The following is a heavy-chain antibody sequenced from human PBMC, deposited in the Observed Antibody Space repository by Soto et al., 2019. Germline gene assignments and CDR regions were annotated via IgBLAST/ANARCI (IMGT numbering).Heavy chain of an antibody. CDR1: GGSFSGYY. J-gene: IGHJ6*03. CDR3: AREKYYYGSGSYSRYYYYMDV. Sequence: PSETLSLTCAVYGGSFSGYYWSWIRQPPGKGLEWIGEINHSGSTNYNPSLKSRVTISVDTSKNQFSLKLSSVTAADTAVYYCAREKYYYGSGSYSRYYYYMDVWGKGTTVTVSS. CDR2: INHSGST. D-gene: IGHD3-10*01. V-gene: IGHV4-34*01.